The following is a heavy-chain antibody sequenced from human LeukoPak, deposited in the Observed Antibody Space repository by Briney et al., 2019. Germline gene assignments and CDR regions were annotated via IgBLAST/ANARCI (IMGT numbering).Heavy chain of an antibody. V-gene: IGHV4-30-2*01. Sequence: SETLSLTCAVSGASISSGGYSWSWIRQPPGKGLEWIGYIDQSGSTYFIPSLKSRVTISVDRSKNYFSLRLSSVTAADTAVYYCARLPPRRFLEWAYFDYWGQGTLVTVSS. CDR1: GASISSGGYS. D-gene: IGHD3-3*01. CDR2: IDQSGST. CDR3: ARLPPRRFLEWAYFDY. J-gene: IGHJ4*02.